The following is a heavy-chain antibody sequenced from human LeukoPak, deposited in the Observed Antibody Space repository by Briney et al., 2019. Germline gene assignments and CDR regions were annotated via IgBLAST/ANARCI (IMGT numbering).Heavy chain of an antibody. CDR2: INPNSGGT. J-gene: IGHJ6*02. CDR1: GYTFTGYY. V-gene: IGHV1-2*02. D-gene: IGHD6-19*01. Sequence: ASVKVSCKASGYTFTGYYMHWVRQAPGQRLEWMGWINPNSGGTNYAQKFQGRVTMTRDTSISTAYMELSRLRSDDTAVYYCARVIAVAGTKYYGMDVWGQGTTVTVSS. CDR3: ARVIAVAGTKYYGMDV.